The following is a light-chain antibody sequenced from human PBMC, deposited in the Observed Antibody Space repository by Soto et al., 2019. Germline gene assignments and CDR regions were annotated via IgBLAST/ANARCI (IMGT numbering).Light chain of an antibody. V-gene: IGLV2-14*01. J-gene: IGLJ1*01. Sequence: QSALTQPASVSGSPGQSITISCTGTSSDVGGYNYVSWYQQHPGKAPKVMIYEVSNRPSGVSNRFSGSKSGNTASPTISGLQAEDEADYYCCSYTSSSTYVFGTGTKLTVL. CDR1: SSDVGGYNY. CDR2: EVS. CDR3: CSYTSSSTYV.